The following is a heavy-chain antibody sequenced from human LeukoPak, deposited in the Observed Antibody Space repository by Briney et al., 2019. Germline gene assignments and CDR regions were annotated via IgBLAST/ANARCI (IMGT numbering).Heavy chain of an antibody. CDR3: ARVDNVGAFDI. Sequence: PGGSLRLSCAASGFTFSSYGMNWVRQAPGKGLEWVSYISSSGSTIYYADSVKGRFTISRDNAKNSLYLQMNSLRAEDTAVYYCARVDNVGAFDIWGQGTMVTVSS. CDR1: GFTFSSYG. CDR2: ISSSGSTI. V-gene: IGHV3-48*03. D-gene: IGHD1-1*01. J-gene: IGHJ3*02.